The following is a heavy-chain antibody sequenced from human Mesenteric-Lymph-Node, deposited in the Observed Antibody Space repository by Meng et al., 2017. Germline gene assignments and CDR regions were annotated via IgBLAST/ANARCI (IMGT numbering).Heavy chain of an antibody. CDR3: ARLSWLQYSLDY. CDR2: IYYSGST. V-gene: IGHV4-61*01. CDR1: GGSVSSGSYY. D-gene: IGHD5-24*01. J-gene: IGHJ4*02. Sequence: GHLRGSGPGLVRPSETLSLTCTVSGGSVSSGSYYWSWIRQPPGKGLEWIGYIYYSGSTNYNPSLKSRVTISVDTSKNQFSLKLSSVTAADTAVYYCARLSWLQYSLDYWGQGTLVTVS.